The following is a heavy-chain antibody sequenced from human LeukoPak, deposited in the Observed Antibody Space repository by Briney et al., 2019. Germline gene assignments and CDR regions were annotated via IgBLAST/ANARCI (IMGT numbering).Heavy chain of an antibody. CDR2: ISSSSSTI. CDR1: GFTFSSYS. CDR3: AKTRPLDSSSWSHGDY. Sequence: GGSLRLSCAASGFTFSSYSMNWVRQAPGKGLEWVSYISSSSSTIYYADSVKGRFTISRDNAKNSLYLQMNSLRAEDTAVYYCAKTRPLDSSSWSHGDYWGQGTLVTVSS. D-gene: IGHD6-13*01. J-gene: IGHJ4*02. V-gene: IGHV3-48*01.